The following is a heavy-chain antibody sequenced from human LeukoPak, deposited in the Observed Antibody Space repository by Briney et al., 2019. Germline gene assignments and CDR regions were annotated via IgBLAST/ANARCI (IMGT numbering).Heavy chain of an antibody. J-gene: IGHJ4*02. V-gene: IGHV3-23*01. CDR3: AKDQSSGYYPYYFAY. CDR2: ISGSGGST. D-gene: IGHD3-22*01. Sequence: GGSLRLSCAASGSTFSSYAMSWVRQAPGKGLEWDSAISGSGGSTYYADSVKGRFTISRDNSKNTLYLQMNSLRAEDTAVYYCAKDQSSGYYPYYFAYWGQGTLVTVSS. CDR1: GSTFSSYA.